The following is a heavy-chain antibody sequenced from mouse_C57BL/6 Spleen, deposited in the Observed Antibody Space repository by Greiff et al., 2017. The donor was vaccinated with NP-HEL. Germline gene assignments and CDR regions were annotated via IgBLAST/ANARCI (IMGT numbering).Heavy chain of an antibody. CDR2: IDPSDSYT. J-gene: IGHJ3*01. D-gene: IGHD1-1*01. Sequence: VKLQQPGAELVKPGASVKLSCKASGYTFTSYWMQWVKQRPGQGLEWIGEIDPSDSYTNYNQKFKGKATLTVDTSSSTAYMQLSSLTSEDSAVYYCAIIRYSFAYWGQGTLVTVSA. CDR1: GYTFTSYW. CDR3: AIIRYSFAY. V-gene: IGHV1-50*01.